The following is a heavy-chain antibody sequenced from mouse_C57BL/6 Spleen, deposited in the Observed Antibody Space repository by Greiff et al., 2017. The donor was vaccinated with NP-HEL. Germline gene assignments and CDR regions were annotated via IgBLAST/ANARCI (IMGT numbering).Heavy chain of an antibody. CDR3: AREFSSGFHYFDY. Sequence: VQLQQSGPELVKPGASVKISCKASGYAFSSSWMNWVKQRPGKGLEWIGRIYPGDGDTNYNGKFKGKATLTADKSSSTAYMQLSSLTSEDSAVYFCAREFSSGFHYFDYWGQGTTLTVSS. CDR2: IYPGDGDT. CDR1: GYAFSSSW. D-gene: IGHD3-2*02. V-gene: IGHV1-82*01. J-gene: IGHJ2*01.